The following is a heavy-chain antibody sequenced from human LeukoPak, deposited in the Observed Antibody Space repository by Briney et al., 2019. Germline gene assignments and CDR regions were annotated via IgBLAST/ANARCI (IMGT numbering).Heavy chain of an antibody. CDR1: GGSISSSSYY. Sequence: SETLSLTCTVSGGSISSSSYYWGWIRQPPGKGLEWIGSIYYSGGTYYNPSLKSRVTISVDTSKNQFSLKLSSVTAADTAVYYCARQWLVSHWFDPWGQGTLVTVSS. J-gene: IGHJ5*02. CDR3: ARQWLVSHWFDP. D-gene: IGHD6-19*01. CDR2: IYYSGGT. V-gene: IGHV4-39*01.